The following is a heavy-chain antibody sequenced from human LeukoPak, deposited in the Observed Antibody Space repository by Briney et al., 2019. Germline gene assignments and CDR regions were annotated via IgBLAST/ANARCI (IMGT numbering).Heavy chain of an antibody. V-gene: IGHV5-51*01. J-gene: IGHJ5*02. CDR2: IYPGDSDT. CDR1: GYSFTSYW. D-gene: IGHD6-13*01. CDR3: ARLKYSSSWSGWFDP. Sequence: GESLKISCNGSGYSFTSYWIGWVRQMPGKGLEWVGIIYPGDSDTRYSPPFQGQVTISADKSISTAYLQWSSLKASDTAMYYCARLKYSSSWSGWFDPWGQGTLVTVSS.